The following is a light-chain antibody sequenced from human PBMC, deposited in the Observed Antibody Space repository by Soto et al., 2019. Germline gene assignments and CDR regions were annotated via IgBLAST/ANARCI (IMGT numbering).Light chain of an antibody. CDR3: QQSYSSPHMYT. V-gene: IGKV1-39*01. CDR1: QSISSS. CDR2: AAS. J-gene: IGKJ2*01. Sequence: DIQITQSPSSLSASVGDRVTITCRASQSISSSLNWYQQKPGKAPDLLIYAASNLQSGVPSRFSGSGSGTDFTLTISSLQPEDFATYYCQQSYSSPHMYTFGQGTKLEIK.